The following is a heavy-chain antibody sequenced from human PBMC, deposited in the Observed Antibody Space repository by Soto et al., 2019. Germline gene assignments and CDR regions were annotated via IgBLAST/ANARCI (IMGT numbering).Heavy chain of an antibody. Sequence: QVQLVESRGGVVQPGRSLRLSCAASGFTFSSYAMHWVRQAPGKGLEWVAVISYDGNNKYYADSVKGRFTISRDNSKNTLYLQMNSLRAEDTAVYYCARGDAPPFRVAAWYFYLWGRGTLVPVSS. CDR2: ISYDGNNK. CDR3: ARGDAPPFRVAAWYFYL. CDR1: GFTFSSYA. J-gene: IGHJ2*01. D-gene: IGHD6-19*01. V-gene: IGHV3-30-3*01.